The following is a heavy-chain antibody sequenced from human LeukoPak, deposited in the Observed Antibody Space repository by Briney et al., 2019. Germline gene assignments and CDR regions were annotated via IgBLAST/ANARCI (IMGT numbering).Heavy chain of an antibody. CDR1: GFIFSSYA. D-gene: IGHD6-6*01. V-gene: IGHV3-23*01. CDR2: IGGSGGST. Sequence: PGGSLRLSCAASGFIFSSYAMSWVRQAPGKGLEWVSGIGGSGGSTNYADSVRGRFTTSRVNSKNTLYLQMNSLRAEDTAVYYCARGTSIAVRPGIDYWGQGTLVTVSS. J-gene: IGHJ4*02. CDR3: ARGTSIAVRPGIDY.